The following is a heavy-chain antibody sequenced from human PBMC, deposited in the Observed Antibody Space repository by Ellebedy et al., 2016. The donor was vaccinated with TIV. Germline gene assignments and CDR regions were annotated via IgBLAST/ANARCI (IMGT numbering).Heavy chain of an antibody. Sequence: ASVKVSCXVSGYTLTELSMHWVRQATGQGLEWMGWMNPNSGNTGYAQKFQGRVTMTRDTSISTAYMELSRLRSDDTAVYYCARGRGSYPAHLDYWGQGTLVTVSS. D-gene: IGHD1-26*01. J-gene: IGHJ4*02. CDR3: ARGRGSYPAHLDY. CDR1: GYTLTELS. CDR2: MNPNSGNT. V-gene: IGHV1-2*02.